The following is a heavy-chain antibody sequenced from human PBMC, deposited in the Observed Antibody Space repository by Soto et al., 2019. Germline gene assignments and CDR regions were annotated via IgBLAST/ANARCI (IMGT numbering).Heavy chain of an antibody. CDR1: GFSLSTSGVG. J-gene: IGHJ6*02. Sequence: QITLKESGPPLVKVTQTLTLTCTFSGFSLSTSGVGVAWSRQPPGKALEWLALIYWDDDNRYSPSLKSRLTRTKDTSKTRVILKMTNMDPVATDTYSCAHTLIQRSTYYYGMDVWSQGTTVTVSS. CDR3: AHTLIQRSTYYYGMDV. CDR2: IYWDDDN. V-gene: IGHV2-5*02. D-gene: IGHD4-17*01.